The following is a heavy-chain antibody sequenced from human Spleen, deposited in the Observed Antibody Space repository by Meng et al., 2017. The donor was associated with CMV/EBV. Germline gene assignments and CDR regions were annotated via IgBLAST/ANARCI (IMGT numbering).Heavy chain of an antibody. CDR1: GFSLSTSGVG. CDR2: IYWNDDK. Sequence: SGPTLVKPTQTLTLTCTFSGFSLSTSGVGVGWVRQPPGKALECLVRIYWNDDKRYRPSLKRRLTITKDTSKNHVVLSMTNMDPGDTATYYCVRIGRSRPFDFWGQGTLVTVSS. J-gene: IGHJ4*02. V-gene: IGHV2-5*01. CDR3: VRIGRSRPFDF.